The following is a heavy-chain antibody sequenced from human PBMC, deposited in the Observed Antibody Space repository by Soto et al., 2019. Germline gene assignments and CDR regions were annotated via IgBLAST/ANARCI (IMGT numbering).Heavy chain of an antibody. CDR1: GFTFSSYA. D-gene: IGHD6-13*01. Sequence: GGSLRLSCAASGFTFSSYAMSWVRQAPGKGLEWVSVISRSGDSTHYADSVKGRFTISRDNSKNTLYLQMNSLRAEDTALYYCAKDSSYGSSWYDFDYWGEGTLVTVSS. CDR3: AKDSSYGSSWYDFDY. CDR2: ISRSGDST. V-gene: IGHV3-23*01. J-gene: IGHJ4*02.